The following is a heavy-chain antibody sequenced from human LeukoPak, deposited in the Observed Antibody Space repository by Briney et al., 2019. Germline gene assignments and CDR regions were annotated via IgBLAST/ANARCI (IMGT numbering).Heavy chain of an antibody. V-gene: IGHV3-23*01. CDR1: GFTFNNYA. CDR2: ISGSGSST. D-gene: IGHD3-22*01. Sequence: GGSLRLSCAASGFTFNNYAMNWVRQAPGRGLEWVSAISGSGSSTYYADSVKGRFTISRDNSKNTLFLQMNSLRAEDTAVYYCAKDRVYYYDSSVYRYLDYWGQGTLVTVSS. CDR3: AKDRVYYYDSSVYRYLDY. J-gene: IGHJ4*02.